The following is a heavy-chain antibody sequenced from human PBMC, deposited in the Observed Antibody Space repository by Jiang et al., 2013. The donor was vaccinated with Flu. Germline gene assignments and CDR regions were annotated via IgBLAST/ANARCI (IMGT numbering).Heavy chain of an antibody. Sequence: GSGLVKPSQTLSLTCTVSGGSISSGGYYWSWIRQHPGKGLEWIGYIYYSGSTYYNPSLKSRVTISVDTSKNQFSLKLSSVTAADTAVYYCARDNRILDGVDMDVWGQGTTVTVSS. D-gene: IGHD1-14*01. CDR1: GGSISSGGYY. V-gene: IGHV4-31*03. CDR2: IYYSGST. CDR3: ARDNRILDGVDMDV. J-gene: IGHJ6*02.